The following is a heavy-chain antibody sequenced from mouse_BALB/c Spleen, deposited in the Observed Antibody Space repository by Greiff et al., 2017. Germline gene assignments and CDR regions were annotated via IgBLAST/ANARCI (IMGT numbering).Heavy chain of an antibody. Sequence: EVMLVESGGGLVKPGGSLKLSCAASGFTFSSYAMSWVRQTPEKSLEWVASISSGGSTYYPDSVKGRFTISRDNARNILYLQMSSLRSEDTAMYYCARGRWLPYYVDYWGQGTTLAVAA. D-gene: IGHD2-3*01. CDR1: GFTFSSYA. CDR3: ARGRWLPYYVDY. J-gene: IGHJ2*01. CDR2: ISSGGST. V-gene: IGHV5-6-5*01.